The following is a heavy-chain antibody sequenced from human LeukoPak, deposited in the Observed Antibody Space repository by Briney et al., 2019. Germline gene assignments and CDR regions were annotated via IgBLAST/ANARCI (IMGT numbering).Heavy chain of an antibody. CDR2: IKSKTDGGTT. Sequence: PGGSLRLSCAASGFTFSNAWMSWVRQAPGKGLEWVGRIKSKTDGGTTDYAAPVKGRFTISRDDSKNTLYLQMNSLKTEDTAVYYCTTDGDIVVVPAADRRRDFQHWGQGTLVTVSS. V-gene: IGHV3-15*01. CDR1: GFTFSNAW. J-gene: IGHJ1*01. CDR3: TTDGDIVVVPAADRRRDFQH. D-gene: IGHD2-2*01.